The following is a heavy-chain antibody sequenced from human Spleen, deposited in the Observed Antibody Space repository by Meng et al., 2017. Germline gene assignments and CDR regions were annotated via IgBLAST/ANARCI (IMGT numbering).Heavy chain of an antibody. D-gene: IGHD4-17*01. J-gene: IGHJ5*02. V-gene: IGHV7-4-1*02. CDR2: INTNTGNP. CDR1: GYTFTRYA. CDR3: ARGSGYGDSWLALDP. Sequence: ASVKVSCKASGYTFTRYAMNWVRQAPGQGLEWMGWINTNTGNPTYAQGFTGRFVFSLDTSVSTAYLQISSLKAEDTACYYCARGSGYGDSWLALDPWGQGTLVTVSS.